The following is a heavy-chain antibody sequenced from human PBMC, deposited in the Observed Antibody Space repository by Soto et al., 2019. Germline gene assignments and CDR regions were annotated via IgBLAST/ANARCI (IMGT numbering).Heavy chain of an antibody. CDR1: GGSVTSGHY. V-gene: IGHV4-38-2*01. D-gene: IGHD3-22*01. CDR3: ARSYDSSAYFPNYYYGMDV. J-gene: IGHJ6*02. Sequence: SETLSLTCAVSGGSVTSGHYWDWIRQPPGKGLEWIGSIHHSGSTYYNPSLKSRVTISVDTSKNQLSLKLRSVTAADTAVYYCARSYDSSAYFPNYYYGMDVWGQGTTVTVSS. CDR2: IHHSGST.